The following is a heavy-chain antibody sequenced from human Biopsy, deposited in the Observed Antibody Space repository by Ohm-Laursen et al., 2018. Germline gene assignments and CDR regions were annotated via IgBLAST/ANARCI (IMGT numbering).Heavy chain of an antibody. V-gene: IGHV4-59*01. CDR2: IYYNGDT. CDR1: DVSISTYY. J-gene: IGHJ3*01. D-gene: IGHD5-12*01. CDR3: AREAIGVATTFDL. Sequence: SETLSLTCTVSDVSISTYYWSWIRQSPGRGLEWIAHIYYNGDTDYNPSLKSRVTISLDAPKNQFSLKMSAVTAADTAIYYCAREAIGVATTFDLWGQGTMAAVSS.